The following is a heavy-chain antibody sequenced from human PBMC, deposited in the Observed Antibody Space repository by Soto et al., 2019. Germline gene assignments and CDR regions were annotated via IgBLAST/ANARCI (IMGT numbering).Heavy chain of an antibody. D-gene: IGHD1-26*01. J-gene: IGHJ4*02. V-gene: IGHV3-33*01. Sequence: QVQLVESGGGVVQPGRSLRLSCAASGFTVRTYAMHWVRQAPGKGLEWAAVIWYDGSNNHYADSVKGRFTISRDNSKNTLYLQMNDLRADDTAVYYYAVDVWGGANSEGNFDYWGQGTLVTVSS. CDR1: GFTVRTYA. CDR3: AVDVWGGANSEGNFDY. CDR2: IWYDGSNN.